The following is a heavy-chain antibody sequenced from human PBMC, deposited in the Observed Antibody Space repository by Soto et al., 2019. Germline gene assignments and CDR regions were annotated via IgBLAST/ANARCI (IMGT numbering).Heavy chain of an antibody. CDR1: GGSTSNYY. CDR2: ISYSGNT. Sequence: TLSLTCIISGGSTSNYYWSWIRQSPGQGLEWIGYISYSGNTNYNPSLKSRVTISVDTSKDQLSLKVTSVTAADTAMYDGAGLWGMRSNPIDDCAQGRKVTVCS. CDR3: AGLWGMRSNPIDD. D-gene: IGHD3-10*01. J-gene: IGHJ4*02. V-gene: IGHV4-59*01.